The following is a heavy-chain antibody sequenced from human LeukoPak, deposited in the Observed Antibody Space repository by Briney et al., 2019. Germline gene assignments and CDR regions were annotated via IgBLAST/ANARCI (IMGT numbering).Heavy chain of an antibody. CDR1: GGSISSYY. Sequence: PSETLSLTCTVSGGSISSYYWSWIRQPPGKGLEWIGYIYCSGSTNYNPSLKSRVTISVDTSKNQFSLKLSSVTAADTAVYYCVTGSSERDYYESHTYYLGDSWGQGTPVTVSS. J-gene: IGHJ4*02. D-gene: IGHD3-22*01. CDR2: IYCSGST. V-gene: IGHV4-59*01. CDR3: VTGSSERDYYESHTYYLGDS.